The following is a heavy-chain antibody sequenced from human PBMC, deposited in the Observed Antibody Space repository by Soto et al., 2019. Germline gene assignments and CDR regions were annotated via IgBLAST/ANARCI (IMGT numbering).Heavy chain of an antibody. CDR3: AKARCSSTSCLTFDY. CDR2: ISWSGGSI. V-gene: IGHV3-23*01. J-gene: IGHJ4*02. D-gene: IGHD2-2*01. CDR1: GFMFDDYA. Sequence: GGSLRLSCEASGFMFDDYAMYWVRQAPGKGLEWVSGISWSGGSIFYADSVKGRFTISRDNSKNTLYLQMNSLRAEDTAVYYCAKARCSSTSCLTFDYWGQGTLVTVSS.